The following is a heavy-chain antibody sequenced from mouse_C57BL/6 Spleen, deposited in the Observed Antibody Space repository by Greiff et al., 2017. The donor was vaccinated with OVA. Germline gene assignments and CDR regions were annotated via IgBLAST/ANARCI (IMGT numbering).Heavy chain of an antibody. J-gene: IGHJ2*01. CDR3: AGGSTVVDYFDY. D-gene: IGHD1-1*01. V-gene: IGHV5-9*01. CDR2: ISGGGGNT. CDR1: GFTFSSYT. Sequence: EVKLVESGGGLVKPGGSLKLSCAASGFTFSSYTMSWVRQTPEKRLEWVATISGGGGNTYYPDSVKGRFTISRDNAKNTLYLQMSSLRSEDTALYYCAGGSTVVDYFDYWGQGTTLTVSS.